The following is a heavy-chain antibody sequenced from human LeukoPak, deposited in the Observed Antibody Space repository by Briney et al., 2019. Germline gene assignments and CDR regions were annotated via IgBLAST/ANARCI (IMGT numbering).Heavy chain of an antibody. CDR3: ARDSDSCTGGSCSFDY. J-gene: IGHJ4*02. CDR2: IKSDGSSR. CDR1: VFTFSSYW. D-gene: IGHD2-8*02. Sequence: PGGTLSLSCAASVFTFSSYWMHWVRQAPGKGLVWVSRIKSDGSSRSYADSVKGRFTISRDNAKNTLYLQMNSLRAEDTAVYYCARDSDSCTGGSCSFDYWGQGTLVTVST. V-gene: IGHV3-74*01.